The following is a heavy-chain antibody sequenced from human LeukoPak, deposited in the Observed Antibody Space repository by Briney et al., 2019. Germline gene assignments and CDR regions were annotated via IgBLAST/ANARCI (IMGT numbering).Heavy chain of an antibody. CDR3: TTSPPGDYEIGI. Sequence: SETLSLTCSVSGGSIFSHYCSWVRQPPGKGLEWIGYIYYTGETRSNPSLRSRVTMSIDTSNNQFSLTLSSVTAADTAVYYCTTSPPGDYEIGIWGQGALVTVSS. CDR2: IYYTGET. V-gene: IGHV4-59*08. CDR1: GGSIFSHY. D-gene: IGHD3-16*01. J-gene: IGHJ4*02.